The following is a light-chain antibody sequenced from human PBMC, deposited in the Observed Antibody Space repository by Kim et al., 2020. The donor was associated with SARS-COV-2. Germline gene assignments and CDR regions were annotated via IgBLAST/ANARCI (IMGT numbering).Light chain of an antibody. CDR3: NSRDSSGNHVV. CDR2: GKN. CDR1: SLRSYY. Sequence: ALGQTVRITCQGDSLRSYYAIWYQQKPGQAPVLVIYGKNNRPSGIPDRFSGSSSGNTASLTITGAQAEDEADYYCNSRDSSGNHVVFGGGTKLTVL. V-gene: IGLV3-19*01. J-gene: IGLJ2*01.